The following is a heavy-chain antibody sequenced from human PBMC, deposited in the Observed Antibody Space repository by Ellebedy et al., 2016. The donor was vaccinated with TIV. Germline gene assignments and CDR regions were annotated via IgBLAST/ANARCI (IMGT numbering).Heavy chain of an antibody. Sequence: ASVKVSXXASGGTFSSYAISWVRQAPGQGLEWMGLIDPSGGSSSYAQKFQGRITMTRDTSTSTLYMELSSLRSEDTAVYYCARTVHSALGVRGVAAGYWGQGTLVTVSS. CDR2: IDPSGGSS. V-gene: IGHV1-46*01. J-gene: IGHJ4*02. D-gene: IGHD3-10*01. CDR1: GGTFSSYA. CDR3: ARTVHSALGVRGVAAGY.